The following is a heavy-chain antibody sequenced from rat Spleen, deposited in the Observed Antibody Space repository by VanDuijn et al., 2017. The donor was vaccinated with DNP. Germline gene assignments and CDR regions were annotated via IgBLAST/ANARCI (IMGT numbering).Heavy chain of an antibody. V-gene: IGHV5-25*01. Sequence: EVQLVESGGGLVQPGRSLKLSCAASGFTFSNYYMAWVRQAPKKGLEWVASITSSGGNTYYPDSVKGRFTISRDNAKNTLYLQMNSLRSEDTATYYCASLTSGCFDYWGQGVMVTVSS. J-gene: IGHJ2*01. CDR3: ASLTSGCFDY. CDR2: ITSSGGNT. D-gene: IGHD4-3*01. CDR1: GFTFSNYY.